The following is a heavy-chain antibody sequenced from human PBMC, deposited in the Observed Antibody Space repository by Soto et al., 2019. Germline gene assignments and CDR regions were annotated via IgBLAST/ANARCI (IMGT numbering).Heavy chain of an antibody. CDR1: GDSFNDYY. J-gene: IGHJ6*03. CDR2: INPNGGVT. Sequence: QVQLVQSGAEVRKPGASVTVSCRSSGDSFNDYYIHWVRQAPGQGFEWMGWINPNGGVTKYAKKFQGWVSRTRDTSIRTVYMQLSRLRSYDTAVYYCARESGGAAATLDYYYFYMDVWGTGTTVTVSS. CDR3: ARESGGAAATLDYYYFYMDV. V-gene: IGHV1-2*04. D-gene: IGHD1-26*01.